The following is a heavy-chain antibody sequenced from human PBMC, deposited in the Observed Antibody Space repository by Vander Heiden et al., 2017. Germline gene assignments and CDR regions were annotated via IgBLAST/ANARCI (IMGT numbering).Heavy chain of an antibody. Sequence: SWVRQAPGQGLEWMGGIIPIFGTANYAQKFQGRVTITADESTSTAYMELSSLRSEDTAVDYCARDGDYGDWGQGTLVTVSS. D-gene: IGHD4-17*01. CDR3: ARDGDYGD. J-gene: IGHJ4*02. V-gene: IGHV1-69*01. CDR2: IIPIFGTA.